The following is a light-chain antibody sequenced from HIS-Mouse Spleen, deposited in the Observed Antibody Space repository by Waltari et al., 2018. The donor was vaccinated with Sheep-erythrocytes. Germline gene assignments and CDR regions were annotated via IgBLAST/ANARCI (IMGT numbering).Light chain of an antibody. CDR2: EGS. CDR1: SSDVGSYNL. Sequence: QSALTQPASVSGSPGQSITISCTGTSSDVGSYNLASWYQQHPGKAPKLMIYEGSKRPSGVSNRFSGSKSGNPASLTISGLQAEDEADYYCCSYAGSSTPWVFGGGTKLTVL. CDR3: CSYAGSSTPWV. V-gene: IGLV2-23*01. J-gene: IGLJ3*02.